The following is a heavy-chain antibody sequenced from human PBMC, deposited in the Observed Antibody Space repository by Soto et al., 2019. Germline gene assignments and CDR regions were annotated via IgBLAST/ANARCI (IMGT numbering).Heavy chain of an antibody. J-gene: IGHJ4*02. V-gene: IGHV1-69*14. CDR3: VRVVAIPGYPDN. Sequence: QVQLVQSGAEVRQPASSVKVSCKTSGATFSSYAITWMRQAPGQGLEWMGGIVPTVDTSTYAQKFQGRVTITADKFTNTGYMERSRLRSDDTAVYYCVRVVAIPGYPDNWGQGTLVTVSS. CDR1: GATFSSYA. CDR2: IVPTVDTS. D-gene: IGHD5-12*01.